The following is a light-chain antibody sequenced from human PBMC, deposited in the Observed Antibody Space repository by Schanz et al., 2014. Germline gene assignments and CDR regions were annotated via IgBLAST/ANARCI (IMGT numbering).Light chain of an antibody. V-gene: IGLV2-11*01. J-gene: IGLJ2*01. Sequence: QSALTQPRSMSGFPGQSVTISCTGTSGDVGEYNYVSWFQQYPGKAPKLMIYDVSTRPLGVPDRFSGSKSGITASLTISGLQAEEEEHYYCCSYAGGYTWFFGGGTKLTVL. CDR3: CSYAGGYTWF. CDR2: DVS. CDR1: SGDVGEYNY.